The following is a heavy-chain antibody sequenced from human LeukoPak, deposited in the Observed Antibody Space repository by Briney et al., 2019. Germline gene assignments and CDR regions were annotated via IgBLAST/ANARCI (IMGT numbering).Heavy chain of an antibody. CDR1: GFTFSSYA. CDR2: ISYDGSNK. J-gene: IGHJ4*02. CDR3: ARGEDSSGWYGDLGY. V-gene: IGHV3-30*04. D-gene: IGHD6-19*01. Sequence: GGSLRLSCAASGFTFSSYAMHWVRQAPGKGLEWVAVISYDGSNKYYADSVKGRFTISRDNSKNTLYLQMNSLRAEDTAVYYCARGEDSSGWYGDLGYWGQGTLVIVSS.